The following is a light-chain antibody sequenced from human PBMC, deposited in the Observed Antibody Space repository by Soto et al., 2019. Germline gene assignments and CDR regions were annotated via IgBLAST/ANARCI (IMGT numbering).Light chain of an antibody. CDR2: DAS. CDR3: HQYDSYPWT. J-gene: IGKJ1*01. Sequence: DIQMTQSPSTLSASVGDRVVITCRASQSISTWLAWYQQKPGKAPTLLIYDASNLQSGVPSRFSGSGSVTEFTLTISSLQPDDFSTYYCHQYDSYPWTFGQGTKVEIK. V-gene: IGKV1-5*01. CDR1: QSISTW.